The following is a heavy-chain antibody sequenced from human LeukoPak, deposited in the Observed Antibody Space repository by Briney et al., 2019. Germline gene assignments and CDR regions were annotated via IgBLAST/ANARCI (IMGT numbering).Heavy chain of an antibody. Sequence: PGGSLRLSCAESAFTFSNYDIQWVRQTPGKGLEWVAGIWGDGNRQYYTESVRGRFTISRDNSRNAAYLEMSSLRVDDTAIYYCARGRWIDCWGQGALVTVSS. CDR3: ARGRWIDC. CDR2: IWGDGNRQ. V-gene: IGHV3-33*01. J-gene: IGHJ4*02. D-gene: IGHD4-23*01. CDR1: AFTFSNYD.